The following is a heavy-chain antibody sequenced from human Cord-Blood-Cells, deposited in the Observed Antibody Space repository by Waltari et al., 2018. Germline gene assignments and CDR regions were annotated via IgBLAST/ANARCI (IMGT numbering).Heavy chain of an antibody. CDR3: AKDKVWNYGWDAFDI. D-gene: IGHD1-7*01. J-gene: IGHJ3*02. CDR1: GFTFSSYA. CDR2: ISGIGGST. Sequence: EVQLLESGGGLVQPGGSLRLSCAASGFTFSSYAMSWVRQAPGKGVEWVSAISGIGGSTYYADSVKGRFTISRDNSKNTLYLQMNSLRAEDTAVYYCAKDKVWNYGWDAFDIWGQGTMVTVSS. V-gene: IGHV3-23*01.